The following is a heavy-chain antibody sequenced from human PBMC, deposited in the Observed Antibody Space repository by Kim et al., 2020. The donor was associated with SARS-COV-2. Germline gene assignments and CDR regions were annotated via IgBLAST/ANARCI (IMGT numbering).Heavy chain of an antibody. D-gene: IGHD3-22*01. CDR2: ISYDGSNK. Sequence: GGSLRLSCAASGFTFSSYGMHWVRQAPGKGLEWVAVISYDGSNKYYADSVKGRFTISRDNSKNTLYLQMNSLRAEDTAVYYCASAYYYDSSGFYYYGMDVWGQGTTVTVSS. CDR3: ASAYYYDSSGFYYYGMDV. J-gene: IGHJ6*02. V-gene: IGHV3-33*05. CDR1: GFTFSSYG.